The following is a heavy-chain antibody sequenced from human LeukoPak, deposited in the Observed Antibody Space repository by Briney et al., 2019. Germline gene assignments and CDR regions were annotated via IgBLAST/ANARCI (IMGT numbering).Heavy chain of an antibody. D-gene: IGHD3-9*01. J-gene: IGHJ4*02. CDR2: INAGNGNT. CDR1: GYTFTSYA. V-gene: IGHV1-3*01. CDR3: ARKENDILTGYYDY. Sequence: VASVKVSCKASGYTFTSYAMHWVRQAPGQRLEWMGWINAGNGNTKYSQKFQGRVTITRDTSASTAYMELSSLRSEDTAVYYCARKENDILTGYYDYWGQGTLVTASS.